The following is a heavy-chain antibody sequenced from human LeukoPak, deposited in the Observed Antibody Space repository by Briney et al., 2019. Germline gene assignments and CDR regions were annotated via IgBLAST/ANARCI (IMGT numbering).Heavy chain of an antibody. J-gene: IGHJ4*02. CDR2: IYSGGST. CDR1: GFTVSSNY. D-gene: IGHD6-19*01. Sequence: GESLRLSCAASGFTVSSNYMSWVRQAPGKGLEWVSVIYSGGSTYYADSVKGRFTISRDNSKNTLYLQMNSLRAEDTAVYYCARDRPSKYSSGWYFVYWGQGTLVTVSS. CDR3: ARDRPSKYSSGWYFVY. V-gene: IGHV3-53*01.